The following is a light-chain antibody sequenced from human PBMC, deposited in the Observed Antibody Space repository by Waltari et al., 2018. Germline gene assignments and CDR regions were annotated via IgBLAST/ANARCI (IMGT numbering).Light chain of an antibody. CDR3: QHYKSLPVS. CDR1: QSVSIY. CDR2: HTS. Sequence: IVLTQSPGTLSLSPGERATLSCRASQSVSIYLAWYQQKPGQAPRLLIYHTSTRATGIPDRFSGRGSGTDFSLTISGLEPEDFAVYYCQHYKSLPVSFGQGTRVEIK. V-gene: IGKV3-20*01. J-gene: IGKJ1*01.